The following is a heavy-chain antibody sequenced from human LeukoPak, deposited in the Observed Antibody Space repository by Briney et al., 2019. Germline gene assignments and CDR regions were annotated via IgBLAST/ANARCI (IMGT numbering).Heavy chain of an antibody. CDR1: GFTFSSYS. CDR2: ISTGSSYK. CDR3: ARDKGGYNYEYYFDS. V-gene: IGHV3-21*01. J-gene: IGHJ4*02. Sequence: GGSLRLSCAASGFTFSSYSMNWVRQAPGKGLEWVASISTGSSYKYYADLVMGRFAISRDNAENSLYLQMNSLRAEDTAVYFCARDKGGYNYEYYFDSWGQGALVTVSS. D-gene: IGHD5-18*01.